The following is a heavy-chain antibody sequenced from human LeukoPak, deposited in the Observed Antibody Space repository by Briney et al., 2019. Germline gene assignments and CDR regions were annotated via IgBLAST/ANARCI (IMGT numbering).Heavy chain of an antibody. CDR3: AREAGVSGLRKSYFDY. Sequence: PGGSLRLSCAASGFTFSDYYMSWIRQAPGKGLEWVSYISSSGSTIYYADSVKGRFTTSRDNAKNSLYLQMNSLRAEDTAVYYCAREAGVSGLRKSYFDYWGQGTLVTVSS. J-gene: IGHJ4*02. D-gene: IGHD6-6*01. V-gene: IGHV3-11*01. CDR2: ISSSGSTI. CDR1: GFTFSDYY.